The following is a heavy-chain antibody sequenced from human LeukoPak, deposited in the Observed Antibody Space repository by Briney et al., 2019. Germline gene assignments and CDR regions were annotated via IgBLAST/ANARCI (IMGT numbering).Heavy chain of an antibody. Sequence: ASVKVSCKASGYTFTSYDINWVRQATGQGFEWMGWMNPNSGNTGYAQKFQGRVTMTRNTSISTAYMELSSLRSEDTAVYYCARRTRYSSGWYVGYWGQGTLVTVSS. CDR2: MNPNSGNT. J-gene: IGHJ4*02. V-gene: IGHV1-8*01. CDR3: ARRTRYSSGWYVGY. CDR1: GYTFTSYD. D-gene: IGHD6-19*01.